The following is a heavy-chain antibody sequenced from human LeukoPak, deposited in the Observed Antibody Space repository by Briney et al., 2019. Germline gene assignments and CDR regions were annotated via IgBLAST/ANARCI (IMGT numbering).Heavy chain of an antibody. D-gene: IGHD2-8*02. CDR1: GGSISSGGYS. CDR2: IYHSGST. CDR3: ARANRLYWDEAFDI. J-gene: IGHJ3*02. Sequence: SQTLSLTCTVSGGSISSGGYSWSWIRQPPGKGLEWIGYIYHSGSTYYNPSLKSRVTISVDRSKNQFSLKLSSVTAADTAVYYCARANRLYWDEAFDIWGQGTMVTVSS. V-gene: IGHV4-30-2*01.